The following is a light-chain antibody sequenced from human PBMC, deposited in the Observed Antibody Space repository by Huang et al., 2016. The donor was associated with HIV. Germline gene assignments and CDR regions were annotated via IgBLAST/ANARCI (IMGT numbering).Light chain of an antibody. J-gene: IGKJ1*01. V-gene: IGKV3-20*01. CDR1: QSVNSGY. CDR2: ASS. CDR3: QQYGSSPGT. Sequence: EIVLTQSPGTLSLSPGERATLSCRASQSVNSGYLAWYQQKPGQAPRLLIYASSSRATGIPCRFSGSGSGTDFTLTISRLQPEDFAVYFCQQYGSSPGTFGQGTKVEMK.